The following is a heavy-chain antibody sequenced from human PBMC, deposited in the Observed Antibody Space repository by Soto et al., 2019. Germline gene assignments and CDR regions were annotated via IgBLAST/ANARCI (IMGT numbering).Heavy chain of an antibody. J-gene: IGHJ1*01. CDR2: IHAGDGNT. CDR1: GYTFTNYA. V-gene: IGHV1-3*01. D-gene: IGHD3-16*01. CDR3: AFGTDYFHY. Sequence: ASVKVSCKASGYTFTNYAMHWVRQAPGQRPEWMGWIHAGDGNTKLSQNFQGRLTITRDTSANTAYMELSSLGSEDTAVYYCAFGTDYFHYWGQGTLVTVSS.